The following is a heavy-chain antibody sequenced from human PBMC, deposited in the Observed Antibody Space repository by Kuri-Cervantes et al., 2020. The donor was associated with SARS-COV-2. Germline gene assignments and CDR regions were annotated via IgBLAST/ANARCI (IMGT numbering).Heavy chain of an antibody. CDR3: ARDGIVGATPHFDY. Sequence: GESLKISCAASGFTFSSYSMNWVRQAPGKGLEWVSSISSSSSYIYYADPVKGRFTISRDNAKNSLYLQMNSLRAEDTAVYYCARDGIVGATPHFDYWGQGTLVTVSS. V-gene: IGHV3-21*01. D-gene: IGHD1-26*01. CDR1: GFTFSSYS. J-gene: IGHJ4*02. CDR2: ISSSSSYI.